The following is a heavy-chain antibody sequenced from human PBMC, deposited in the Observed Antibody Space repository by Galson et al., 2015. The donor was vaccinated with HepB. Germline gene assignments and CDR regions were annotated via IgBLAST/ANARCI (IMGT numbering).Heavy chain of an antibody. CDR2: TWYDGANR. J-gene: IGHJ2*01. CDR1: GFTFSSYG. Sequence: SLRLSCAASGFTFSSYGMHWVRQAPGKGLEWVALTWYDGANRYYADSVKGRFTISRDNAKNSLYLQMNSLRAEDTAVYYCARIHYGDYWYFDLWGRGTLVTVSS. CDR3: ARIHYGDYWYFDL. D-gene: IGHD4-17*01. V-gene: IGHV3-33*08.